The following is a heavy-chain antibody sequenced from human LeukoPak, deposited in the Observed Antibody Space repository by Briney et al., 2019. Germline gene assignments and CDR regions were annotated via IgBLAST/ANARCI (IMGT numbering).Heavy chain of an antibody. CDR2: ISAYNGNT. CDR3: ARGEPLTSIDY. CDR1: GYTFTSYG. J-gene: IGHJ4*02. D-gene: IGHD1-26*01. V-gene: IGHV1-18*01. Sequence: ASVKVSCKASGYTFTSYGISWVRQAPGQGLEWMGWISAYNGNTKYSQKFQGRVTITRDTSASTAYMELSSLRSEDTAVYYCARGEPLTSIDYWGQGTLVTVSS.